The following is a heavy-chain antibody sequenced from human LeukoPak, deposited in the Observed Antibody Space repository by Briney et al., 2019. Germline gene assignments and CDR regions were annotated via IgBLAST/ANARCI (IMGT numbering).Heavy chain of an antibody. Sequence: PGGSLRLSCAASGFTFTSYAMHWVRQAPGKGLEWLPLISYHGTNKYYADSVKGRFTISSDNSKNTLYLQMNSLGTEDTAVYYCARDPTGGYRHFDFWGQGTLVTVSS. CDR3: ARDPTGGYRHFDF. CDR1: GFTFTSYA. D-gene: IGHD2-8*02. CDR2: ISYHGTNK. J-gene: IGHJ4*02. V-gene: IGHV3-30-3*01.